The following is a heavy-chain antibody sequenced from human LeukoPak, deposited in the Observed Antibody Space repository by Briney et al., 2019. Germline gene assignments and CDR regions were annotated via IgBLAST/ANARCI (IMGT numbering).Heavy chain of an antibody. V-gene: IGHV3-66*01. D-gene: IGHD1-1*01. J-gene: IGHJ6*02. Sequence: PGGSLRLSCAASGFTVSSNYMSWVRQAPGKGLEWVSVIYSGGSTYYADSVKGRFTISRDNSKNTLYLQMNSLRAEDTAVYYCARILTTGGYGMDVWGQGTTVTVSS. CDR3: ARILTTGGYGMDV. CDR1: GFTVSSNY. CDR2: IYSGGST.